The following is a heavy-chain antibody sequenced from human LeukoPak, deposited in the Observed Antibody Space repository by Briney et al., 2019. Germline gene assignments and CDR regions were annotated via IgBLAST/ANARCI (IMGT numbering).Heavy chain of an antibody. V-gene: IGHV5-51*01. CDR1: GYSFTSYW. D-gene: IGHD4-11*01. CDR3: ARDRIYRSFDY. Sequence: GESLKISCKGSGYSFTSYWIGWVRQMPGKGLEWMGIIYPGDSDTRYSPSFQGQVTISADKSISTAYLQWSSLRAEDTAVYYCARDRIYRSFDYWGQGTLVTVSS. CDR2: IYPGDSDT. J-gene: IGHJ4*02.